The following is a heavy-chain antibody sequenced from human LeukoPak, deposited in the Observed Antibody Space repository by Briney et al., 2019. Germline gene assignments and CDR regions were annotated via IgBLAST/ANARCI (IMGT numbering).Heavy chain of an antibody. V-gene: IGHV3-23*01. CDR1: GFTFSSYA. D-gene: IGHD2-2*01. Sequence: GGSPRLSCAASGFTFSSYAMSWVRQAPGKGLEWVSAISGSGGSTYYADSVKGRFTISRDNSKNTLYLQMNSLRAEDTAVYYCAKVGDCSSTSCYYWDYWGQGTLVTVSS. J-gene: IGHJ4*02. CDR3: AKVGDCSSTSCYYWDY. CDR2: ISGSGGST.